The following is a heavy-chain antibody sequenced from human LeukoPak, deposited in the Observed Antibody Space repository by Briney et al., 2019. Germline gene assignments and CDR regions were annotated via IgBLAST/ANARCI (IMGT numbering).Heavy chain of an antibody. CDR2: ISGSGHNT. Sequence: GGSLRLSCAASGFTFSSFAMSWVRQALGKGLEWVSTISGSGHNTHYADSVKGRFTISRDNSENTVYLQMNSLRAEDTAVYYCADPGGSGAQFDLWGRGTLLTVSS. CDR3: ADPGGSGAQFDL. D-gene: IGHD3-10*01. V-gene: IGHV3-23*01. J-gene: IGHJ2*01. CDR1: GFTFSSFA.